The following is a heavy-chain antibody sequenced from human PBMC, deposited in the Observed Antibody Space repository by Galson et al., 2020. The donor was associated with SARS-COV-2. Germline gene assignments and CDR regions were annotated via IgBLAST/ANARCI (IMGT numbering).Heavy chain of an antibody. CDR3: AKGTTVLLWFGELFDY. V-gene: IGHV3-30*18. D-gene: IGHD3-10*01. Sequence: GGSLRLSCAASGFTFSSYGMHWVRQAPGKGLEWVAVISYDGSNKYYADSVKGRFTISRDNSKNTLYLQMNSLRAEDTAVYYCAKGTTVLLWFGELFDYWGQGTLVTVSS. CDR1: GFTFSSYG. CDR2: ISYDGSNK. J-gene: IGHJ4*02.